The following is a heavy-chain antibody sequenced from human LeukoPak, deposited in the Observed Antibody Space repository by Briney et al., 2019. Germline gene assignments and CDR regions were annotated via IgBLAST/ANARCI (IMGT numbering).Heavy chain of an antibody. J-gene: IGHJ5*02. CDR2: INHSGST. D-gene: IGHD3-10*01. CDR1: GGSFSGYY. CDR3: ARRAKLLWFGGPLNWFDP. V-gene: IGHV4-34*01. Sequence: PSETLSPTCAVYGGSFSGYYWSWIRQPPGKGLEWIGEINHSGSTNYNPSLKSRVTISVDTSKNQFSLKLSSVTAADTAVYYCARRAKLLWFGGPLNWFDPWGQGTLVTVSS.